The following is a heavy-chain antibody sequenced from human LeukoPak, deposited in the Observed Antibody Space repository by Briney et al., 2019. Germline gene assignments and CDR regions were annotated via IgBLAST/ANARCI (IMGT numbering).Heavy chain of an antibody. CDR3: AQGLYGRQWLTQFHAFDI. CDR1: GGTFSSYA. J-gene: IGHJ3*02. CDR2: IIPIFGTA. V-gene: IGHV1-69*15. Sequence: SVKVSCKASGGTFSSYAISWVRQAPGQGLEWMGSIIPIFGTAIYAQKFQGRVTITADESTRTAYMELNSLKSEDTAVYYCAQGLYGRQWLTQFHAFDIWSQGTMVTVSS. D-gene: IGHD6-19*01.